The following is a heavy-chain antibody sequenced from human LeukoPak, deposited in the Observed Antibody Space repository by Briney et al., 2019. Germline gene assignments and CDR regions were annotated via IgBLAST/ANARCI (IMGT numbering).Heavy chain of an antibody. Sequence: GASVKVSCKASGYTFTSYAMHWVRQAPGQRLEWMGWINAGNGNTKYSRKFQGRVTITRDTSASTAYMELSSLRSEDTAVYYCALWYSSGWYVFDYWGQGTLVTVSS. CDR3: ALWYSSGWYVFDY. CDR1: GYTFTSYA. J-gene: IGHJ4*02. CDR2: INAGNGNT. V-gene: IGHV1-3*01. D-gene: IGHD6-19*01.